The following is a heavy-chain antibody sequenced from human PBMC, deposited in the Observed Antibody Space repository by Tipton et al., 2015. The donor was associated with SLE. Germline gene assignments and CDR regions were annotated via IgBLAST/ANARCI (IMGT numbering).Heavy chain of an antibody. CDR2: NYTSGST. CDR3: ARARTLEWLVGNWFDP. Sequence: TLSLTCTVSGVSISSYYWSWTRQPAGKGLEWIGSNYTSGSTNYNPSLKSRVTMSVDTSKNQFSLKLSSVTAADTAVYYCARARTLEWLVGNWFDPWGQGTLVTVSS. J-gene: IGHJ5*02. CDR1: GVSISSYY. V-gene: IGHV4-4*07. D-gene: IGHD6-19*01.